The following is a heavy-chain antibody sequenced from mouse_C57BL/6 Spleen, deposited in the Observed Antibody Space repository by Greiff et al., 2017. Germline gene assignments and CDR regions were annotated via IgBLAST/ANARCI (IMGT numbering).Heavy chain of an antibody. CDR2: ISSGSSTI. CDR3: ARPRVTTYYAMGC. CDR1: GFTFSDYG. D-gene: IGHD2-12*01. J-gene: IGHJ4*01. Sequence: EVQRVESGGGLVKPGGSLKLSCAASGFTFSDYGMHWVRQAPVKGLEWVAYISSGSSTIYYADTVKGRFTISRDNAKNTLVLQMTSLRSEDTAMDYCARPRVTTYYAMGCWGQGASVTVSS. V-gene: IGHV5-17*01.